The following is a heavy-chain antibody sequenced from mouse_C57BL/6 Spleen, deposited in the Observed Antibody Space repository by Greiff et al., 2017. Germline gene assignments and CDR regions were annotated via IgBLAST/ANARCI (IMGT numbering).Heavy chain of an antibody. Sequence: VQLKESGPELVKPGASVKMSCKASGYTFTDYNMHWVKQSHGKSLEWIGYINPNNGGTSYNQKFKGKATLTVNKSSSTAYMELRSLTSEDSAVYYCAHSNFYAMDYWGQGTSVTVSS. CDR3: AHSNFYAMDY. D-gene: IGHD2-5*01. J-gene: IGHJ4*01. V-gene: IGHV1-22*01. CDR2: INPNNGGT. CDR1: GYTFTDYN.